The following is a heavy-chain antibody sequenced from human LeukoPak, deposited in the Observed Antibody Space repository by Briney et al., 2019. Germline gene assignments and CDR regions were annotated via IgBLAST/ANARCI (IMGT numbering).Heavy chain of an antibody. J-gene: IGHJ5*02. D-gene: IGHD6-6*01. CDR3: ARAGQLANWFDP. V-gene: IGHV1-8*02. Sequence: ASVKVSCKASGYTFTGYYMHWVRQAPGQGLEWMGWMNPNSGNTAYAQKFQGRVTMTRITSISTAYMELSSLKSEDTAVYYCARAGQLANWFDPWGQGTLVTVSS. CDR2: MNPNSGNT. CDR1: GYTFTGYY.